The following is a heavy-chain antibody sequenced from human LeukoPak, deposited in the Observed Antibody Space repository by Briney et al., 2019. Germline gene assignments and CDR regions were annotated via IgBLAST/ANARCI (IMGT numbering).Heavy chain of an antibody. D-gene: IGHD6-13*01. CDR1: GFTFSDYS. J-gene: IGHJ4*02. CDR3: ARGPFSSSWSEFDY. CDR2: ISGDSRYI. Sequence: GGSLTLSCAASGFTFSDYSLNWVRQAPGKGLEWVSCISGDSRYIYYADSLKGRSTISRDNAQNSLYLHMSNLRAEDTAVYYCARGPFSSSWSEFDYWGQGTLVTVSS. V-gene: IGHV3-21*06.